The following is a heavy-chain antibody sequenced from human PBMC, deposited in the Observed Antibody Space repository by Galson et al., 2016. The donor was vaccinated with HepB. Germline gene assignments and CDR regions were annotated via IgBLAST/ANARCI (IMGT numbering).Heavy chain of an antibody. V-gene: IGHV3-30*04. CDR3: AKDPYYGSDRGYGMDV. CDR2: ISYDGSYE. Sequence: SLRLSCAASGFTFSSYAMHWVRQAPGKGLEWVAVISYDGSYESYAGAVKGRFTISRDNFKNTLYLHLNSLRAEDTAVYYCAKDPYYGSDRGYGMDVWGQGTTVTVSS. CDR1: GFTFSSYA. J-gene: IGHJ6*02. D-gene: IGHD3-10*01.